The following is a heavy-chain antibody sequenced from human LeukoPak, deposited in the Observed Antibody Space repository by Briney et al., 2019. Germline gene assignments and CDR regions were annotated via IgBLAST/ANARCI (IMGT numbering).Heavy chain of an antibody. J-gene: IGHJ4*02. CDR3: ARVGIWFGELSRAYYFDY. CDR2: ISAYNGNT. D-gene: IGHD3-10*01. Sequence: GASVKVPCKASGYTFTSYGISWVRQAPGQGLEWMGWISAYNGNTNYAQKLQGRVTMTTDTSTSTAYMELRSLRSDDTAVYYCARVGIWFGELSRAYYFDYWGQGTLVTVSS. CDR1: GYTFTSYG. V-gene: IGHV1-18*01.